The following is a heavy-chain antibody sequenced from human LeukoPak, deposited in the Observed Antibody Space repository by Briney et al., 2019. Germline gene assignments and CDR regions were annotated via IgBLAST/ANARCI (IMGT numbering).Heavy chain of an antibody. Sequence: RASVKVSCKASGYTFTSYGISWVRQAPGQGLEWMGWISAYNGNTNYAQKLQGRVTMTTDTSTSTAYMELRSLRSDDTAVYYCARILATGRISSAFDIWGQGTMVTVSS. CDR2: ISAYNGNT. CDR1: GYTFTSYG. V-gene: IGHV1-18*01. CDR3: ARILATGRISSAFDI. D-gene: IGHD3-10*01. J-gene: IGHJ3*02.